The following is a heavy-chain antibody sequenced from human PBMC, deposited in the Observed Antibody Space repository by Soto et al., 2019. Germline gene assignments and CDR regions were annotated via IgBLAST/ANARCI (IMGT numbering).Heavy chain of an antibody. CDR2: ISYDGSDK. J-gene: IGHJ6*02. Sequence: VGSLRLSCAASGFTFDNYEMNWVRQAPGKGLEWVAVISYDGSDKYNANSVKGRFTISRDNSKNTLYLQMNSLRAEDTAVYYCARDTGPDGYNYYYFGMDVWGQGTTVTVSS. CDR1: GFTFDNYE. D-gene: IGHD5-18*01. CDR3: ARDTGPDGYNYYYFGMDV. V-gene: IGHV3-30-3*01.